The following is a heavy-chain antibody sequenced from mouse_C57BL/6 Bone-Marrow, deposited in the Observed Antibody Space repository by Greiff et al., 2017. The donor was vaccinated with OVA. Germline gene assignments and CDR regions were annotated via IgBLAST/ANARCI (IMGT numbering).Heavy chain of an antibody. CDR1: GFTFSSYG. D-gene: IGHD1-1*01. Sequence: DVKLVESGGDLVKPGGSLKLSCAASGFTFSSYGMSWVRQTPDKRLEWVATISSGGSYTYYPDSVKGRFTISRDNAKNTLYLQMSSLKSEDTAMYYCARPGVVGYVDYWGQGTTLTVSS. J-gene: IGHJ2*01. CDR3: ARPGVVGYVDY. CDR2: ISSGGSYT. V-gene: IGHV5-6*02.